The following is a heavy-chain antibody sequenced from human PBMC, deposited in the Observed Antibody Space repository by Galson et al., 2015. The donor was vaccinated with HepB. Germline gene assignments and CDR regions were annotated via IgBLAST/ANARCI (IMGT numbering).Heavy chain of an antibody. D-gene: IGHD1-20*01. CDR1: GGSISNHY. V-gene: IGHV4-59*08. Sequence: ETLSLTCTVSGGSISNHYWSWIRQPPGKGLEWIGYMYHSGNTNYNPSLKSRVTISVDTSKSQVSLKLTSVTAADTAVYYCARYNWNPLFAFDLWGQGTMVTVSS. CDR2: MYHSGNT. CDR3: ARYNWNPLFAFDL. J-gene: IGHJ3*01.